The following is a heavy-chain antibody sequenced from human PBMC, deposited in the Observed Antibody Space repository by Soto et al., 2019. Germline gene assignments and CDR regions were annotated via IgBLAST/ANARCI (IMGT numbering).Heavy chain of an antibody. D-gene: IGHD4-17*01. V-gene: IGHV4-31*03. CDR2: IYSSGST. J-gene: IGHJ4*02. CDR3: ASSSWAVNTIDY. CDR1: GGSISSSY. Sequence: QVQLQESGPGLVKPSQTLSLTCTVSGGSISSSYWSWIRQHPGKGLEWIGYIYSSGSTYYNPSLKSRVTISVDTSKNQFSLKLSSVTAADTAVYYCASSSWAVNTIDYWGQGTLVTVSS.